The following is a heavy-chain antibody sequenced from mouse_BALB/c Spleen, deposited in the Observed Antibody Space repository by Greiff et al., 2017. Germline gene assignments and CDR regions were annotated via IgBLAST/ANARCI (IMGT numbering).Heavy chain of an antibody. D-gene: IGHD1-1*01. J-gene: IGHJ1*01. V-gene: IGHV5-6-5*01. CDR1: GFTFSSYA. CDR3: ARITSYYGGYFDV. CDR2: ISSGGST. Sequence: EVMLVESGGGLVKPGGSLKLSCAASGFTFSSYAMSWVRQTPEKRLEWVASISSGGSTYYPDSVKGRFTISRDNARNILYLQMSSLRSEDTAMYYCARITSYYGGYFDVWGAGTTVTVSS.